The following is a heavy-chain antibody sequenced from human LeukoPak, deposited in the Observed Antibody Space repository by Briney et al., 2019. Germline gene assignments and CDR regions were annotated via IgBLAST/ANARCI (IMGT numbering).Heavy chain of an antibody. Sequence: GGSLRLSCAASGFTFSSYGMHWVRQAPGKGLEWVAVIWYDGSNKCYADSVKGRFTISRDNSKNTLYLQMNSPRAEDTAVYYCARARYYDSSGYYLAHWGQGTLVTVSS. D-gene: IGHD3-22*01. CDR2: IWYDGSNK. J-gene: IGHJ4*02. V-gene: IGHV3-33*01. CDR1: GFTFSSYG. CDR3: ARARYYDSSGYYLAH.